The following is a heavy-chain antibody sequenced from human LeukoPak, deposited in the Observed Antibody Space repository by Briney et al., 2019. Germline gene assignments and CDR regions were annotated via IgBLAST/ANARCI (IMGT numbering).Heavy chain of an antibody. J-gene: IGHJ4*02. Sequence: GVSLTLPCAASGFTLSSYAMIWLRQAPGKGLEWVSAFSGSGGSTYYAASVKGRFTISRDNSKNTLYLQMNSLRAEDTAVYYCAKDSGSWDYFDYWGQGTLVTVSS. D-gene: IGHD1-26*01. CDR1: GFTLSSYA. V-gene: IGHV3-23*01. CDR2: FSGSGGST. CDR3: AKDSGSWDYFDY.